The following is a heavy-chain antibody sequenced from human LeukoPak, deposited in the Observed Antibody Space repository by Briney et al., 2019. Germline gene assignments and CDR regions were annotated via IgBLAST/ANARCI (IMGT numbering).Heavy chain of an antibody. V-gene: IGHV4-39*01. CDR1: GDSISSSSYY. J-gene: IGHJ4*02. Sequence: SETLSLTCTVSGDSISSSSYYWGWIRHPPGKGLEWIGNIYYSGNTYYNPSLKSRVTISVDTSKNQFSLKLSSVTAADTAVYYCARHGGGSGSYYKSPFDYWGQGTLVTVSS. CDR2: IYYSGNT. D-gene: IGHD3-10*01. CDR3: ARHGGGSGSYYKSPFDY.